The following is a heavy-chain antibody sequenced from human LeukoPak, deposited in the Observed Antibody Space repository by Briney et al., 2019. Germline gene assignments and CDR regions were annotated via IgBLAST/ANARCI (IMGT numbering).Heavy chain of an antibody. CDR1: GGSISSSSYY. V-gene: IGHV4-39*07. Sequence: SETLSLTCTVSGGSISSSSYYWGWIRQPPGKGLEWIGSISYSGSTYYNPSLKSRVTISVDTSKNQFSLKLSSVTAADTAVYYCASLASSSWYNYLDVWGKGTTVTVSS. D-gene: IGHD6-13*01. J-gene: IGHJ6*03. CDR3: ASLASSSWYNYLDV. CDR2: ISYSGST.